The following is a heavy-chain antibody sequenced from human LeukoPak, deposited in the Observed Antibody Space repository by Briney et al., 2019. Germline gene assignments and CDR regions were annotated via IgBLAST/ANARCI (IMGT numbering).Heavy chain of an antibody. CDR1: GYTFTGYY. CDR2: INPNSGGT. D-gene: IGHD6-19*01. CDR3: ARGSGWHPYYFDY. V-gene: IGHV1-2*06. Sequence: ASXKVSCKASGYTFTGYYMHWVRQAPGQGLEWMGRINPNSGGTNYAQKFQGRVTMTRDTSISTAYMELSRLRSDDTAVYSCARGSGWHPYYFDYWGQGTLVTVSS. J-gene: IGHJ4*02.